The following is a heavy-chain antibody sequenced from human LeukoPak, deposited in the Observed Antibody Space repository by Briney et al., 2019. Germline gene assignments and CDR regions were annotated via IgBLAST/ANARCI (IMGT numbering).Heavy chain of an antibody. Sequence: SETLSLTCTVSGGAISSGASDWGWIRQHPKRGLEWVGYINHSGSTYYNPSLGRRVTMSVDTSKNQFSLKLSSVTAAVSAVYYCARAARQGFTMIVVPFFYFDLWGRGTLVTVSS. V-gene: IGHV4-31*03. CDR1: GGAISSGASD. CDR2: INHSGST. CDR3: ARAARQGFTMIVVPFFYFDL. D-gene: IGHD3-22*01. J-gene: IGHJ2*01.